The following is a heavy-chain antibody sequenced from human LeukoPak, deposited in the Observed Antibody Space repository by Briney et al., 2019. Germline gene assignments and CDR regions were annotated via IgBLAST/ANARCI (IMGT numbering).Heavy chain of an antibody. J-gene: IGHJ4*02. D-gene: IGHD5-18*01. Sequence: PSETLSLTCTVSGGSISSYYWSWIRQPPGRGLEWIGYIYYSGSTNYNPSLKSRVTISVDTSKNQFSLKLSSVTAADTAVYYCARRAPYSYEWSTLDYWGQGTLVTVSS. CDR1: GGSISSYY. V-gene: IGHV4-59*08. CDR3: ARRAPYSYEWSTLDY. CDR2: IYYSGST.